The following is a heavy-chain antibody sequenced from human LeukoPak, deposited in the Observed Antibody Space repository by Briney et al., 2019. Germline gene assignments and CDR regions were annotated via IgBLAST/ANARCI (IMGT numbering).Heavy chain of an antibody. D-gene: IGHD1-7*01. CDR3: ARAGSNWNYVY. CDR2: IKQDGSEK. Sequence: PGGSLRLSCAASGFTFRGFLMSWVRQTPGKGLEWVANIKQDGSEKYYADSVKGRFTISRDNTKNSLSLQMNSLGAEDTAVYYCARAGSNWNYVYWGQGTLVTVSS. V-gene: IGHV3-7*01. CDR1: GFTFRGFL. J-gene: IGHJ4*02.